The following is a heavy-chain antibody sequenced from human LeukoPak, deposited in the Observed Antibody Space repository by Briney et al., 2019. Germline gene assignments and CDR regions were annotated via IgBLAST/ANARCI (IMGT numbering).Heavy chain of an antibody. CDR1: GFTFSSYA. Sequence: GGSLRLSCAASGFTFSSYAMHWVRQAPGKGLEWVAVISYDGSNKYYADSVKGRFTTSRDNSKNTLYLQMNSLRAEDTAVYYCARGRYGSSWFYYYYGMDVWGQGTTVTVSS. J-gene: IGHJ6*02. CDR3: ARGRYGSSWFYYYYGMDV. D-gene: IGHD6-13*01. V-gene: IGHV3-30-3*01. CDR2: ISYDGSNK.